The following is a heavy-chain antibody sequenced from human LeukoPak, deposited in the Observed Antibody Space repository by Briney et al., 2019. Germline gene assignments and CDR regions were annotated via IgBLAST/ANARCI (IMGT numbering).Heavy chain of an antibody. CDR3: ARTYYYESSGYSGY. J-gene: IGHJ4*02. D-gene: IGHD3-22*01. CDR2: INSDGSST. V-gene: IGHV3-74*01. CDR1: GFTFRSYC. Sequence: GGSLRLSCAASGFTFRSYCMHWVRQAPGKGLVWVSRINSDGSSTSYADSVKGRFTISRDNDKNTLYLQMNSLRAEDTAVYYCARTYYYESSGYSGYWGQGTLVSVPS.